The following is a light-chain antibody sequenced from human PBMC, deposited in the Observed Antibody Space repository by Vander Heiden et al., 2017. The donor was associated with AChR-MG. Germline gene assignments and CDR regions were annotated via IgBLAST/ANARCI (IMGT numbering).Light chain of an antibody. CDR1: QSVRSNY. CDR3: QQYGSSPRT. CDR2: DAS. J-gene: IGKJ1*01. V-gene: IGKV3D-20*01. Sequence: EIVLTQSPGNLSLSPGERATLSCGASQSVRSNYLAWYQQKPGLAPRLLIYDASSRDTGIPDRFSGSGSGTDFALTISRLEPEDFAVYYCQQYGSSPRTFGQGTKVEIK.